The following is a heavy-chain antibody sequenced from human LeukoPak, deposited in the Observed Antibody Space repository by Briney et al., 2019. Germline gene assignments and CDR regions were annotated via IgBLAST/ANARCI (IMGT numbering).Heavy chain of an antibody. CDR2: IDPSGSA. D-gene: IGHD3-9*01. CDR3: ARDHWLFSSKTWYYYGMDV. Sequence: PSETLSLTCVVSGGSISPYYWSWIRQSPGKGLEWIGYIDPSGSASHNPSLKSRVTIFVDTSKNLVSLILTSVSASDTVIYYCARDHWLFSSKTWYYYGMDVWGQGTTVTVSS. V-gene: IGHV4-59*01. J-gene: IGHJ6*02. CDR1: GGSISPYY.